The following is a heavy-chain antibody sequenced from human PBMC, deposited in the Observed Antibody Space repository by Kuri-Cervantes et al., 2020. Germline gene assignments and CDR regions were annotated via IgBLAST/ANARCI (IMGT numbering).Heavy chain of an antibody. D-gene: IGHD5-18*01. J-gene: IGHJ4*02. CDR1: GFTFSSYG. Sequence: GESLKISCAASGFTFSSYGMHWVRQAPGKGLEWVAVISYDGSNKYYADSVKGRFTISRDNSKNTLYLQMNSLRAEDTAGYYCARGHTWIQLWTYYFDYWGQGTLVTVSS. V-gene: IGHV3-30*03. CDR3: ARGHTWIQLWTYYFDY. CDR2: ISYDGSNK.